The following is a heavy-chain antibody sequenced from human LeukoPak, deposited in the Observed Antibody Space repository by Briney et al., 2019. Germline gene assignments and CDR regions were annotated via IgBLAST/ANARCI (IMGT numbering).Heavy chain of an antibody. D-gene: IGHD2-2*03. J-gene: IGHJ4*02. Sequence: GGSLRLSCTASGFTFSDHFMDWVRQAPGKGLEWVGRIKNKANSYITQYAASNEDIFTIAKHDSKNSLYLQMSRLKTEDTDMYYCAWISEPLGYWAEGTVDPVSS. CDR3: AWISEPLGY. CDR2: IKNKANSYIT. CDR1: GFTFSDHF. V-gene: IGHV3-72*01.